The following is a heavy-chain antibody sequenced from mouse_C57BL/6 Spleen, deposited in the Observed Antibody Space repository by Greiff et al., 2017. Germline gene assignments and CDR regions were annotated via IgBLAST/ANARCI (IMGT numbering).Heavy chain of an antibody. Sequence: VQLQQPGAELVMPGASVKLSCKASGYTFTSYWMHWVKQRPGQGLEWIGEIDPSDSYTNYNQKFKGKSTLTVDKSSSTAYMQLSSLTSEDSAVYYCARRYFDVWGTGTTCTVSS. CDR3: ARRYFDV. J-gene: IGHJ1*03. V-gene: IGHV1-69*01. CDR2: IDPSDSYT. CDR1: GYTFTSYW.